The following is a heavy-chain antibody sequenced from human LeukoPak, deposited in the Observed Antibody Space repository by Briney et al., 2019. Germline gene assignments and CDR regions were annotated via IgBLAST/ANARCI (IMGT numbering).Heavy chain of an antibody. CDR3: AREPLTSHITIFGVVRNWYFDL. J-gene: IGHJ2*01. Sequence: ASVKVSCKASGYTFTSYYMHWVRQAPGQXXXXMGIINPSGGSTSYAQKFQGRVTMTRDTSTSTVYMELSSLRSEDTAVYYCAREPLTSHITIFGVVRNWYFDLWGRGTLVTVSS. D-gene: IGHD3-3*01. CDR2: INPSGGST. CDR1: GYTFTSYY. V-gene: IGHV1-46*01.